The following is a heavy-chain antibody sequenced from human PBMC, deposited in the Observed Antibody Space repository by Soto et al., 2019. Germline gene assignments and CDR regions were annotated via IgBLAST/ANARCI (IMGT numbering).Heavy chain of an antibody. CDR2: ISSSSSTI. CDR1: GFTFSSYS. CDR3: ARRPPRPPGIAVAGHFDY. Sequence: GGSLRLSCAASGFTFSSYSMNWVRQAPGKGLEWVSYISSSSSTIYYADSVKGRFTISRDNAKNSLYLQMNSLRDEDTAVYYCARRPPRPPGIAVAGHFDYWGQGTLVTVSS. J-gene: IGHJ4*02. D-gene: IGHD6-19*01. V-gene: IGHV3-48*02.